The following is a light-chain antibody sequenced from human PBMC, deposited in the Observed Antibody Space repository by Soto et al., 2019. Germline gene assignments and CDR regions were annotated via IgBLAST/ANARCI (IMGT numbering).Light chain of an antibody. V-gene: IGLV3-21*02. CDR2: DDS. Sequence: SYELTQAPSMSVAPGQKATITCGGNDIEGRVVHWYQQEPGQAPVLVVFDDSVRPSGIPERFSGASSGNTATLTITRVEAGDEADYYCQVWDTSPDHVIFGGGTQLTV. J-gene: IGLJ2*01. CDR1: DIEGRV. CDR3: QVWDTSPDHVI.